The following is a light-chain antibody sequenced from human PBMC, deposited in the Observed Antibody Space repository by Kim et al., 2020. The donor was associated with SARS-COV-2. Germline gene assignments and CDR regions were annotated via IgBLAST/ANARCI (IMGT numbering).Light chain of an antibody. CDR1: QDISNY. CDR3: QQADSLPLT. Sequence: DIHMTQSPSSLSASVGDRVTITCQASQDISNYLTWYQQKPGKAPKLLIYDASNLETGVPSRFSGSGSGTDFTFTISSLQPEDIATYYCQQADSLPLTFGGGTKVDIK. J-gene: IGKJ4*01. V-gene: IGKV1-33*01. CDR2: DAS.